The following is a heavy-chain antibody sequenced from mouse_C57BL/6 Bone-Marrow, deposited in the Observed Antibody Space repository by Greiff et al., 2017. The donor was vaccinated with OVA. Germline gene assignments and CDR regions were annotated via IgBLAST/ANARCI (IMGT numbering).Heavy chain of an antibody. D-gene: IGHD3-1*01. CDR1: GFTFSSYG. V-gene: IGHV5-6*01. CDR3: AREGLPYYFDY. J-gene: IGHJ2*01. CDR2: ISSGGSYT. Sequence: EVQGVESGGDLVKPGGSLKLSCAASGFTFSSYGMSWVRQTPDKRLEWVATISSGGSYTYYPDSVKGRFTISRDNAKNTLYLQMSSLKSEDTAVYYCAREGLPYYFDYWGQGTTLTVSS.